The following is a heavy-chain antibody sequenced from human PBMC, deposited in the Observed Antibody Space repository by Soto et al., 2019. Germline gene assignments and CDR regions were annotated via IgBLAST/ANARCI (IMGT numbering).Heavy chain of an antibody. J-gene: IGHJ6*02. CDR2: IYYSGST. Sequence: SETLSLTCTVSGGSISSGDYYWSWIRQPPGKGLEWIGYIYYSGSTYYNPSLKSRVTISVDTSKNQFSLKLSSVTAADTAVYYCARDLQGMYYYYGMDVWGQGTTVTVSS. CDR1: GGSISSGDYY. CDR3: ARDLQGMYYYYGMDV. D-gene: IGHD1-1*01. V-gene: IGHV4-30-4*01.